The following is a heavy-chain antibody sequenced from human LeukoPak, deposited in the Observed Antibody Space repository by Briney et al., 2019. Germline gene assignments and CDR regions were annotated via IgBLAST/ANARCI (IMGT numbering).Heavy chain of an antibody. V-gene: IGHV3-53*01. CDR3: ARVVTANTNWFDP. D-gene: IGHD2-21*02. Sequence: GGSLRLSCAASGFTVSNNYMSWVHQAPGKGLEWVSAIYSGGSTYYADSVKGRFTISRDNSQNTLYLQMNSLRAEDTAVYYCARVVTANTNWFDPWGQGTLVTVSS. CDR1: GFTVSNNY. CDR2: IYSGGST. J-gene: IGHJ5*02.